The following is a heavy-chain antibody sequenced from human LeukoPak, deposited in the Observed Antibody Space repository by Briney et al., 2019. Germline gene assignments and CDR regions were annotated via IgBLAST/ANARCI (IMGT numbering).Heavy chain of an antibody. J-gene: IGHJ4*02. V-gene: IGHV3-30*04. CDR3: ARGGGHCVNGLCYMDY. CDR2: ISYDGTYK. CDR1: GFTFSSYA. Sequence: PGGSLRLSCAASGFTFSSYAIHWVRQAPGKGLEWVTVISYDGTYKYYADSVKGRFTISRDNSKNTLYLQMNSLRADDTAVYYCARGGGHCVNGLCYMDYWGQGTLVTVSS. D-gene: IGHD2-8*01.